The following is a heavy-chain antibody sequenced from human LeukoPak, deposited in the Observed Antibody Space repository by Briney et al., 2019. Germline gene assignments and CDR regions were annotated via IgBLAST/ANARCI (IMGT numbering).Heavy chain of an antibody. D-gene: IGHD2-2*01. CDR3: ARDVSSTSSWWFDP. CDR1: GYTFTSYY. CDR2: INPRGGST. V-gene: IGHV1-46*01. Sequence: ASVKVSCKASGYTFTSYYMHWVRQAPGQGPEWMGIINPRGGSTDYAQKFQDRVTMTSDTSTSTVYMELNSLRSEDTAVYFCARDVSSTSSWWFDPWGQGTLVIVSS. J-gene: IGHJ5*02.